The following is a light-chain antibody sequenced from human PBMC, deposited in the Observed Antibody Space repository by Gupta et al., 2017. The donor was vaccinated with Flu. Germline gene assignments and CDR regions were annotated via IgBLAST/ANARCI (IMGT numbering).Light chain of an antibody. J-gene: IGKJ4*01. CDR1: QSVLYSFNNKNY. Sequence: DTVMTQSPDSLAVSLCERATINCKSSQSVLYSFNNKNYLAWYQQKPGQPPKLLIHWASIRESGVPDRFSGSGSGTDFTLTISSLHAEDVAVYYWQQYLDALNFGGGTKVEIK. V-gene: IGKV4-1*01. CDR3: QQYLDALN. CDR2: WAS.